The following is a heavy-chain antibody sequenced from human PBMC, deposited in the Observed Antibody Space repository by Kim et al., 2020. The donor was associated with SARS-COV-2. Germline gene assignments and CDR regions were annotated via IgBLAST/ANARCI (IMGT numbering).Heavy chain of an antibody. Sequence: GGSLRLSCTVSGFNFNSYSMNWVRQAPGKGLEWVSYISSSSNTVYYAGSVRGRFTISRDNDKNSLFLQMNCLRDEDTAVYYCARCPLSMTMVRGMITTTLFYYYSVDAWRQGTWVTVSS. CDR1: GFNFNSYS. CDR2: ISSSSNTV. D-gene: IGHD3-10*01. V-gene: IGHV3-48*02. J-gene: IGHJ6*02. CDR3: ARCPLSMTMVRGMITTTLFYYYSVDA.